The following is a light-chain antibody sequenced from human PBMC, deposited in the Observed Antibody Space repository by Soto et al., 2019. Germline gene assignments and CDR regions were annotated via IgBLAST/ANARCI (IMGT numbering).Light chain of an antibody. CDR3: SSYTTTSTVV. CDR1: SSDIGAYNY. CDR2: DVA. J-gene: IGLJ2*01. V-gene: IGLV2-14*03. Sequence: QSALTQPASVSGSPGQSITISCTGTSSDIGAYNYVSWYQQHPGKVPKLMIYDVAHRPSGISNRFSGSKSGNTASLTISGLQAEDEADYYCSSYTTTSTVVFGGGTKLTVL.